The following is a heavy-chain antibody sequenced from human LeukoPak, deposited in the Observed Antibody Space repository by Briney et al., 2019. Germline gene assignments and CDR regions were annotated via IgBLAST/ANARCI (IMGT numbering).Heavy chain of an antibody. CDR1: GGSISGYY. D-gene: IGHD1-14*01. J-gene: IGHJ4*01. CDR2: IYTGGSI. CDR3: AINHPSADRLVLDN. V-gene: IGHV4-4*09. Sequence: PSETLSLTCTVSGGSISGYYWSWIRQPPGRGLEWIGYIYTGGSINYNPSLKSRVTLSVDTSKNQFSLELSSVTAADTAVYYCAINHPSADRLVLDNWGHGTLVTVSS.